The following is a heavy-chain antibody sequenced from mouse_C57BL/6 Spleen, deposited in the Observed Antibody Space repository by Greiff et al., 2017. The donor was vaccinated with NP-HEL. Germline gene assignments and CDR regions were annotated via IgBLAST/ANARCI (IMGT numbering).Heavy chain of an antibody. J-gene: IGHJ2*01. V-gene: IGHV1-15*01. CDR3: TRYTTVLDY. CDR2: IDPETGGT. Sequence: VQLQQSGAELVRPGASVTLSCKASGYTFTDYEMHWVKQTPVHGLEWIGAIDPETGGTAYNQKFKGKAILTADKSSSTAYMELRSLTSEDSAVYYCTRYTTVLDYWGQGTTLTVSS. D-gene: IGHD1-1*01. CDR1: GYTFTDYE.